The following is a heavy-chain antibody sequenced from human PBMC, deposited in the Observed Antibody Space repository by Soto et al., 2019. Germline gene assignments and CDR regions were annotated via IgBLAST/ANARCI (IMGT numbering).Heavy chain of an antibody. CDR1: GFPFTSSA. CDR2: IVVGSGDT. J-gene: IGHJ6*03. V-gene: IGHV1-58*02. Sequence: GASVKVSCKASGFPFTSSAMQWVRQARGQRLEWIGWIVVGSGDTNYAQKFQERVTITRDMSTSTAYMELSSLRSEDTAVYYCAASSLHLGELSFYYYYYMDVWGKGTTVTVSS. D-gene: IGHD3-16*02. CDR3: AASSLHLGELSFYYYYYMDV.